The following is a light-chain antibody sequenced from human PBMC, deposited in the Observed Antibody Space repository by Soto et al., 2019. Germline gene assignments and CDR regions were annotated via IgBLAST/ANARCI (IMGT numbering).Light chain of an antibody. CDR2: DAS. CDR3: QQYAISPWT. V-gene: IGKV3-20*01. J-gene: IGKJ1*01. Sequence: IVLTQSPGTLSLSPGERATLSCRASETVATNYFAWYQQKPGQAPRLLIFDASNRAADIPDRFSGSGSGTDFSLISCGLEPEDFAVYHCQQYAISPWTFGQGTKLEVK. CDR1: ETVATNY.